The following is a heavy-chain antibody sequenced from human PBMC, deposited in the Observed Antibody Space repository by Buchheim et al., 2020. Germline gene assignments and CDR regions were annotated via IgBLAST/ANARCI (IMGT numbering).Heavy chain of an antibody. CDR1: GYTFTSYY. D-gene: IGHD3-3*01. V-gene: IGHV1-46*01. J-gene: IGHJ6*02. CDR2: INPSGGST. CDR3: ARESITIFGVAYYYYGMDV. Sequence: QVQLVQSGAEVKKPGASVKVSCKASGYTFTSYYMHWVRQAPGQGLEWMGIINPSGGSTSYAQKFQGRVTMTRDTSTSPVYMELSSLRSEDTAVYYCARESITIFGVAYYYYGMDVWGQGTT.